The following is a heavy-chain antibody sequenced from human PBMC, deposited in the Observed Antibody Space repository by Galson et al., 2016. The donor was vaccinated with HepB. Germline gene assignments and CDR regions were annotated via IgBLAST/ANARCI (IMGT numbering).Heavy chain of an antibody. CDR2: IKSGGSDA. Sequence: SLRLSCAASGFTFSGYWMHWVRQAPGKGPVWVSRIKSGGSDAKYADFVKGRFIISRDNAKNTLYVQMNSLTAEDTAVYFCARGGPQWPTSYFDLWGRGTLVTVSS. CDR3: ARGGPQWPTSYFDL. D-gene: IGHD1-14*01. V-gene: IGHV3-74*03. CDR1: GFTFSGYW. J-gene: IGHJ2*01.